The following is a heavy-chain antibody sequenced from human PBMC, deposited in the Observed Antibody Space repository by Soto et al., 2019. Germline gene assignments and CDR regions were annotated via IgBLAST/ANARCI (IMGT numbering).Heavy chain of an antibody. CDR1: AYTFTSYA. CDR3: ARDRVRNYYDSSGYLPNY. J-gene: IGHJ4*02. Sequence: GASVKVSCKASAYTFTSYAMHWVRQAPGQRLEWMGWINAGNGNTKYSQKFQGRVTITRATSASTAYMELSSLRSEDTAVYYCARDRVRNYYDSSGYLPNYWGQGTLVTVSS. CDR2: INAGNGNT. D-gene: IGHD3-22*01. V-gene: IGHV1-3*01.